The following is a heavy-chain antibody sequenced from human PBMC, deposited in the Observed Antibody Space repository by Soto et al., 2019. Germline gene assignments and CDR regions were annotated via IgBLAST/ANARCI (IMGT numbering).Heavy chain of an antibody. V-gene: IGHV3-30*18. CDR3: AKGRAEGYCSGGSCYSWFDP. CDR1: GFTFSSYG. CDR2: ISYDGSNK. J-gene: IGHJ5*02. Sequence: GESLKISCAASGFTFSSYGMHWVRQAPGKGLEWVAVISYDGSNKYYADSVKGRFTISRDNSKNTLYLQMNSLRAEDTAVYYCAKGRAEGYCSGGSCYSWFDPWGQGTLVTVSS. D-gene: IGHD2-15*01.